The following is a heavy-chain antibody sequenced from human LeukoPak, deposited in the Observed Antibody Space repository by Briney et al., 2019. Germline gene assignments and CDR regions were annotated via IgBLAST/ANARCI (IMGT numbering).Heavy chain of an antibody. CDR3: ARVRSYYDSSGYYSGYYYMDV. Sequence: GASVKVSCKASGYTFTSYGISWVRQAPGQGLEWMGWISAYNGNTNYAQKLQGRVTMTTDTSTSTAYMELRSLRSDDTAVYYCARVRSYYDSSGYYSGYYYMDVWGKGTTVTISS. J-gene: IGHJ6*03. V-gene: IGHV1-18*01. D-gene: IGHD3-22*01. CDR2: ISAYNGNT. CDR1: GYTFTSYG.